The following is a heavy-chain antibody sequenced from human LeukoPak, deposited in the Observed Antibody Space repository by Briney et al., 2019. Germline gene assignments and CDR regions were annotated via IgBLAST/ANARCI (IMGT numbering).Heavy chain of an antibody. CDR3: ARAPLAVDYYFDY. CDR1: GYTFTGYY. Sequence: GASVKVSCKASGYTFTGYYMHWVRQAPGQGLEWMGWINPNSGGADYAQKFQGRVTMTRDTSISTAYMALSRLTSDDTAVYYCARAPLAVDYYFDYWGQGTLVTVSS. D-gene: IGHD6-19*01. CDR2: INPNSGGA. V-gene: IGHV1-2*02. J-gene: IGHJ4*02.